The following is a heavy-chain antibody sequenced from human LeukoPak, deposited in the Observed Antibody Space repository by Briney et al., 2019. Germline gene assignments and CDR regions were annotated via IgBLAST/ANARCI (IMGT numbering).Heavy chain of an antibody. V-gene: IGHV3-48*03. J-gene: IGHJ3*02. CDR1: GFTFSSYE. CDR2: ISSSGSTI. Sequence: GGSLRLSCAASGFTFSSYEMNWVRQAPGKGLEWVSYISSSGSTIYYADSVKGRFTISRDNSKNMLYLQMNSLRAEDTAVYYCAREYCSGGSCYSYYYDVSRDAFDIWGQGTMVIVSS. D-gene: IGHD2-15*01. CDR3: AREYCSGGSCYSYYYDVSRDAFDI.